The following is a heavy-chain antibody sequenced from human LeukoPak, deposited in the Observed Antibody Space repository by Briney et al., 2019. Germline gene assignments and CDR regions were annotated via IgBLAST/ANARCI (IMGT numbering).Heavy chain of an antibody. D-gene: IGHD2-15*01. CDR1: GFTFSSYA. J-gene: IGHJ5*02. CDR3: ARDQGYCSGDTCRRYNWFDP. V-gene: IGHV3-30*03. Sequence: QAGGSLRLSCAASGFTFSSYAMSWVRQAPGKGLEWVAVVSYDGSKKYYADSVKGRFTISRDNPKNTLSLQLNSLRAEDTAVYYCARDQGYCSGDTCRRYNWFDPWGQGTLVTVSS. CDR2: VSYDGSKK.